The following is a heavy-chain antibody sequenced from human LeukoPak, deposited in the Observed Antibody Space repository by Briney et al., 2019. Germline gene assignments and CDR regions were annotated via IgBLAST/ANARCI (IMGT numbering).Heavy chain of an antibody. Sequence: GGSLRLSCAASGFTFSSYSMNWVRQAPGKGLEWVSYISSSSSTIYYADSVKGRFTISRDNSKNTLYLQMNSLRAEDTAVYYCARDELVVVAATGNYYYYYGMDVWGQGTTVTVSS. CDR2: ISSSSSTI. J-gene: IGHJ6*02. D-gene: IGHD2-15*01. CDR3: ARDELVVVAATGNYYYYYGMDV. V-gene: IGHV3-48*01. CDR1: GFTFSSYS.